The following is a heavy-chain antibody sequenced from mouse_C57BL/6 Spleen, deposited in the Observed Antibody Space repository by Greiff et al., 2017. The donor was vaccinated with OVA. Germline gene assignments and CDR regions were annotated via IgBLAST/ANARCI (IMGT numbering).Heavy chain of an antibody. CDR1: GYAFSSSW. CDR2: IYPGDGDT. V-gene: IGHV1-80*01. CDR3: ARSKGGGYFDY. J-gene: IGHJ2*01. Sequence: QVQLQQSGAELVKPGASVKISCKASGYAFSSSWMNWVKQRPGKGLEWIGQIYPGDGDTNYNGKFKGKATLTADKSSITAYMLLSSLTSEDAAVDFCARSKGGGYFDYWGQGTTLTVSS.